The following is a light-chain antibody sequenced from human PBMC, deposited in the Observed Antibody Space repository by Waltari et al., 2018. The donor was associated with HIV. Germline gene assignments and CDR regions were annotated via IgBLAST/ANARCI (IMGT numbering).Light chain of an antibody. CDR3: QSYDSSLNGHVV. J-gene: IGLJ2*01. V-gene: IGLV1-40*01. Sequence: QSVLTQAPSVSGAPGQRVTISCTGSRPNFGTGYDVHRYQQLPGTAPKLLIYANNQRPPGVPARFSGSKSATSASLVITGLQAEDEADYYCQSYDSSLNGHVVFGGGTKVTVL. CDR2: ANN. CDR1: RPNFGTGYD.